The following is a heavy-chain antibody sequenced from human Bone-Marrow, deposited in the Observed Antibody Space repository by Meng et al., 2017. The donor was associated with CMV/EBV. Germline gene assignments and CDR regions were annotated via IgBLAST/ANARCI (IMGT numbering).Heavy chain of an antibody. D-gene: IGHD5-18*01. Sequence: GGSLRLSCAVSGFSVSSDYMNWVRQAPGKGLEWVSVIYPAGSTYYADSVKGRFTISRDSSKNTLHLQMNSLRAEDTAVYYCARGGRYSYGYPKVWGPGTLVTVSS. CDR1: GFSVSSDY. CDR3: ARGGRYSYGYPKV. CDR2: IYPAGST. J-gene: IGHJ4*02. V-gene: IGHV3-53*01.